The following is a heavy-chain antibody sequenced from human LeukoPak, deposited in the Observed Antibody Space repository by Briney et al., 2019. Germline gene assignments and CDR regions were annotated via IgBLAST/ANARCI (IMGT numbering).Heavy chain of an antibody. D-gene: IGHD5-18*01. CDR3: ARVDTAMVLDY. V-gene: IGHV1-69*05. J-gene: IGHJ4*02. Sequence: ASVKVSCKASGGTFSSYAISWVRQAPGRGLEWMGRIIPIFGTANYAQKFQGRVTITTDESTSTAYMELSSLRSEDTAVYYCARVDTAMVLDYWGQGTLVTVSS. CDR2: IIPIFGTA. CDR1: GGTFSSYA.